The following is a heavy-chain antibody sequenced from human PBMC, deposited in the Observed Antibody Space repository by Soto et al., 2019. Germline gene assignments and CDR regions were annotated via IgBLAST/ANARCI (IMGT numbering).Heavy chain of an antibody. D-gene: IGHD2-15*01. CDR2: INSDGSST. CDR1: GFSFGSFA. J-gene: IGHJ3*02. Sequence: GGSLRLSCEASGFSFGSFAMNWVRQGPGKGLEWVSRINSDGSSTSYADSVKGRFTISRDNAKNTLYLQMNSLRAEDTAVYYCASYCSGGSCYLAAFDIWGQGTMVTVSS. CDR3: ASYCSGGSCYLAAFDI. V-gene: IGHV3-74*01.